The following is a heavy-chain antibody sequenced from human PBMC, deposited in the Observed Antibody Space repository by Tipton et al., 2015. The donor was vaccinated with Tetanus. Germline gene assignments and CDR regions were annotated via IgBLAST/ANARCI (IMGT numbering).Heavy chain of an antibody. Sequence: SLRLSCAASGFTFDDYAMHWVRQAPGKGLEWVSGISWNSGSIGYADSVKGRFTISRDNAKNSLYLQMNSLRAEDTALYYCAKELFIAVAGTEISFPFDYWGQGTLVTVSS. J-gene: IGHJ4*02. CDR1: GFTFDDYA. V-gene: IGHV3-9*01. CDR3: AKELFIAVAGTEISFPFDY. CDR2: ISWNSGSI. D-gene: IGHD6-19*01.